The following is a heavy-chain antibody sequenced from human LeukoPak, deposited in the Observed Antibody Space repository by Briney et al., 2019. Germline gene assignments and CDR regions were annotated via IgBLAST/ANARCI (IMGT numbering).Heavy chain of an antibody. Sequence: GGSLRLSCAASGFTFNNYGMHWVRQAPGKGLEWVSFIRYDGSNEYYADSVKGRFTISRDISKNTLYLQMHSLRAEDTAVYYCARDYYDGSGYYSDAFDIWGQGTIITVSS. D-gene: IGHD3-22*01. CDR3: ARDYYDGSGYYSDAFDI. CDR2: IRYDGSNE. V-gene: IGHV3-30*02. J-gene: IGHJ3*02. CDR1: GFTFNNYG.